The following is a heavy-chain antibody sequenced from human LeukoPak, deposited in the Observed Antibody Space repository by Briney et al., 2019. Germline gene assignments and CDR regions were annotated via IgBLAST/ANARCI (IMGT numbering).Heavy chain of an antibody. CDR2: MNPNSGNT. D-gene: IGHD1-26*01. CDR3: ARTGGYYYYMDV. V-gene: IGHV1-8*03. J-gene: IGHJ6*03. CDR1: GYTCTSYD. Sequence: ASVKVSCKASGYTCTSYDINWVRQATGQGLEWMGWMNPNSGNTGYAQKFQGRVTITRNTSISTAYMELSSLRSEDTAVYYCARTGGYYYYMDVWGKGTTVTVSS.